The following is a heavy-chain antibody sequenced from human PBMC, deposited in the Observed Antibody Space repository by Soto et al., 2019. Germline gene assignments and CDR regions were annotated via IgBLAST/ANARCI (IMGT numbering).Heavy chain of an antibody. D-gene: IGHD4-17*01. CDR1: GFSFSSYG. CDR3: AEAAKGDYHGWYYGMDV. Sequence: QVQLVEAGGGVVQPGGSLRLSCAASGFSFSSYGMHWVRQAPGKGLERVAGISYDGSNKYYADSVKGRFTISSDNSKNTLYLQMNSLRAADTAVYYCAEAAKGDYHGWYYGMDVWGQGTTVTLSS. V-gene: IGHV3-30*03. J-gene: IGHJ6*02. CDR2: ISYDGSNK.